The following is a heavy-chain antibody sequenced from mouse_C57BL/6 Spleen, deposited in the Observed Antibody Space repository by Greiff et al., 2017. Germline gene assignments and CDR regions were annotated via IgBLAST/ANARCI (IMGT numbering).Heavy chain of an antibody. V-gene: IGHV5-15*01. J-gene: IGHJ1*03. CDR3: ARHGTPWYFDV. CDR2: ISNLAYSI. D-gene: IGHD3-3*01. Sequence: EVMLVESGGGLVQPGGSLKLSCAASGFTFSDYGMAWVRQAPRKGPEWVTVISNLAYSIYYADTVTGRFTISRENAKNTLYLQMTSLRSEDTAMYYCARHGTPWYFDVWGTGTTVTVSS. CDR1: GFTFSDYG.